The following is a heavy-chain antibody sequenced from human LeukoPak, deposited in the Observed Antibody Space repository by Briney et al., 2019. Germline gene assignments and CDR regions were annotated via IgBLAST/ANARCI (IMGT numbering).Heavy chain of an antibody. V-gene: IGHV4-39*07. CDR3: ARGVVTAIGIPGTHAFDI. CDR1: GGSISSSSYY. J-gene: IGHJ3*02. D-gene: IGHD2-21*02. Sequence: PSETLSLTCTVSGGSISSSSYYWGWIRQPPGKGLEWIGSIYYSGSTYYNPSLKSRVTISVDTSKNQFSLKLSSVTAADTAVYYCARGVVTAIGIPGTHAFDIWGQGTMVTVSS. CDR2: IYYSGST.